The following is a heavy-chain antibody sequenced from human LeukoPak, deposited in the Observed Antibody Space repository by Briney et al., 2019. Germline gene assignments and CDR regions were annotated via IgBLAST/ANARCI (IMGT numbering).Heavy chain of an antibody. J-gene: IGHJ6*03. D-gene: IGHD5-18*01. CDR2: ISAYNGNT. CDR1: GYTFTSYG. CDR3: ARHTAMATPVYYYYYMDV. Sequence: ASVKVTCKASGYTFTSYGISWVRQAPGQGLEWMGWISAYNGNTNYAQKLQGRVTMTTDTSTSTAYMELRSLRSDDTAVYYCARHTAMATPVYYYYYMDVWGKGTKVTVSS. V-gene: IGHV1-18*01.